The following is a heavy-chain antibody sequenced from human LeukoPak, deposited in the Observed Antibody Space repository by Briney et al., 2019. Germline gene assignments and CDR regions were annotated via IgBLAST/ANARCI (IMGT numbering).Heavy chain of an antibody. CDR1: GGSISSGGYY. CDR3: ARLIPASSWLYFDY. V-gene: IGHV4-31*03. J-gene: IGHJ4*02. CDR2: VYYSGST. D-gene: IGHD6-13*01. Sequence: PSQTLSLTCTVSGGSISSGGYYWSWIRQHPGKGLEWIGYVYYSGSTYYNPSLKSRLTISLDTSRNQFSLKLSSVTAADTAVYYCARLIPASSWLYFDYWGQGTLVTVSS.